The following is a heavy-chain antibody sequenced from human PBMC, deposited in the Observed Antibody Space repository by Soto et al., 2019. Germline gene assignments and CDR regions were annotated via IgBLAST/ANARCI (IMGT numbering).Heavy chain of an antibody. CDR3: AKDVVPAAHYYYYMDV. J-gene: IGHJ6*03. CDR2: ISGSGGST. Sequence: PGGSLRLSCAASGFTFSTYGMTWVRQAPGKELEWVSAISGSGGSTYYADSVKGRFTISRDNSKNTLYLQMNSLRAEDTAVYYCAKDVVPAAHYYYYMDVWGKGTTVTVSS. CDR1: GFTFSTYG. D-gene: IGHD2-2*01. V-gene: IGHV3-23*01.